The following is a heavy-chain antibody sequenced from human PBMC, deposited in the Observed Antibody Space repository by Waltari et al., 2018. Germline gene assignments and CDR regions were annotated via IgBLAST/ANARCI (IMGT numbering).Heavy chain of an antibody. CDR3: ARLGFSDY. CDR1: GYSISSGYY. CDR2: IYHSGST. Sequence: QVQLQESGPGLVKPSETLSLTCAVSGYSISSGYYWGWIRQPPGKGLEWIGSIYHSGSTYHNPSLKSRVTISVDTSKNQFPLKLSSVTAADTAVYYCARLGFSDYWGQGTLVTVSS. J-gene: IGHJ4*02. V-gene: IGHV4-38-2*01. D-gene: IGHD3-10*01.